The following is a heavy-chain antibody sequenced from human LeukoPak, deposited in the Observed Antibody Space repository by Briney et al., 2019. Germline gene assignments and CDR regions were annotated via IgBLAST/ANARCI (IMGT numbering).Heavy chain of an antibody. Sequence: GRSLRLSCAASGFTFSSYAMHWVRQAPGKGLEWVAVISYDGSNKYYADSVKGRFTIFRDNSKNTLYLQMNSLRAEDTAVYYCARQYSSSWYYFDYWGQGTLVTVSS. CDR3: ARQYSSSWYYFDY. CDR2: ISYDGSNK. V-gene: IGHV3-30*04. J-gene: IGHJ4*02. D-gene: IGHD6-13*01. CDR1: GFTFSSYA.